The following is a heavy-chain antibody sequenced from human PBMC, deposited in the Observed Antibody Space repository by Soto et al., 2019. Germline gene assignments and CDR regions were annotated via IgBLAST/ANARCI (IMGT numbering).Heavy chain of an antibody. CDR1: GFTFSSHA. V-gene: IGHV3-23*01. D-gene: IGHD5-18*01. Sequence: EVQLLESGGALVQPGGSLRLSCAASGFTFSSHAMAWVRQAPGKGLEWVSTISGTGGTAYYADSVKGRFTISRDNSKNTLYLQMNSLRAEDTGLYYCGNGYKYGYYSYAMDVWGKGTTVSVSS. J-gene: IGHJ6*04. CDR3: GNGYKYGYYSYAMDV. CDR2: ISGTGGTA.